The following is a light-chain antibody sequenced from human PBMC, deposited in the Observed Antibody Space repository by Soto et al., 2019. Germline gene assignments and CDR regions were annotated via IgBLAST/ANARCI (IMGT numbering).Light chain of an antibody. CDR1: SSDVGGYNY. CDR2: DVS. CDR3: SSYTSSSTLYV. Sequence: QSVLTQPASVSGSPGQSITISCTGTSSDVGGYNYVSWYPQHPGKAPKLMIYDVSNRHSGVSNRFSGSKSGNRASLTIYGLQAEDEADYYCSSYTSSSTLYVVGTGTKLTV. V-gene: IGLV2-14*01. J-gene: IGLJ1*01.